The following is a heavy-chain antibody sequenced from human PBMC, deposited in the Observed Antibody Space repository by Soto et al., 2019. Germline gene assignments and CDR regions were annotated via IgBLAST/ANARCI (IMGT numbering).Heavy chain of an antibody. D-gene: IGHD3-10*01. CDR1: GFTFNNYW. J-gene: IGHJ3*01. CDR3: ARDLTPTLQQSYFDALDV. CDR2: IREDGGLG. V-gene: IGHV3-7*04. Sequence: EVQLVESGGGLVQPGGSLRLSCVASGFTFNNYWMTWVRQVPGKGLEWVANIREDGGLGYSVDSVKGRFTISRDNAKKSLYLQMNSLRVEDTAIYYCARDLTPTLQQSYFDALDVWGEGTMVTVAS.